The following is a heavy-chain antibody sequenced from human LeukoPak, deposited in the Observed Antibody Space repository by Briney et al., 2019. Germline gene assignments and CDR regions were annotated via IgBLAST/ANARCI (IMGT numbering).Heavy chain of an antibody. D-gene: IGHD3-10*01. CDR1: GFTFNTYV. V-gene: IGHV3-23*01. Sequence: LTGGSLRLSCAASGFTFNTYVMTWVRQAPGKRLEWVSAISGGGDSTYYADSVNGLFTISRHNSKNTLYLQMNSLRAEDTAVYYCARGYGSGSYYNPEYNWFDPWGQGTLVTVSS. CDR2: ISGGGDST. CDR3: ARGYGSGSYYNPEYNWFDP. J-gene: IGHJ5*02.